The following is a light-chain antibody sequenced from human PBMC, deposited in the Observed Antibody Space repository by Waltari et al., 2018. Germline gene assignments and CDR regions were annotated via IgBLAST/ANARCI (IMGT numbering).Light chain of an antibody. Sequence: EIVLTQSPATLSLSPGETVTLSCRASQSVSIDLAWFQQKPGQAPRLLIYDASHRATGIPARFSGSGSGTDFTLTISSLEPEDCAVYYCQQRATWPPRFTFGQGTKLEIK. V-gene: IGKV3-11*01. CDR3: QQRATWPPRFT. CDR1: QSVSID. CDR2: DAS. J-gene: IGKJ2*01.